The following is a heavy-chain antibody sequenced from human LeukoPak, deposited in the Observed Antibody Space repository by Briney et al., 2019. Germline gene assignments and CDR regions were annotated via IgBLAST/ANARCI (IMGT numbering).Heavy chain of an antibody. CDR3: ASGEVGVVYRAGGRYYYYHAMDV. J-gene: IGHJ6*02. V-gene: IGHV1-24*01. Sequence: ASVKVSCKVSGYTLTELSMHWVRQAPGKGLEWMGGFDPEDGETIYAQKFQGRVSLTTDTSTSTAYMELRSLRSDDTAVYYCASGEVGVVYRAGGRYYYYHAMDVWGQGTTVTVSS. CDR2: FDPEDGET. CDR1: GYTLTELS. D-gene: IGHD3-16*01.